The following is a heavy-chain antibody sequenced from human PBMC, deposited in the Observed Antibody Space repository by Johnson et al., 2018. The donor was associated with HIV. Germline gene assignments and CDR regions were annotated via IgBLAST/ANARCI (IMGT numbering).Heavy chain of an antibody. CDR3: ARGMARIAFDI. J-gene: IGHJ3*02. CDR1: GFTFSSYW. CDR2: INGDGSGI. Sequence: VQLVESGGGLVQPGGSLRLSCAASGFTFSSYWMHWVRQGPGKGLVWVSRINGDGSGITYADSVKGRFTISRDNSKNTLYLQMNSLRAEDTAVYYCARGMARIAFDIWGQGTMVTVSS. D-gene: IGHD5-24*01. V-gene: IGHV3-74*01.